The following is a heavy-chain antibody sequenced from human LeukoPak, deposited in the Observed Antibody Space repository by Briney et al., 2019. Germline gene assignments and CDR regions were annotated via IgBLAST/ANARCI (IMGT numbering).Heavy chain of an antibody. CDR2: IYCDGSKT. Sequence: GESLKISCQGSGYIFTDYWIGWVRQMPGKGLEWMAIIYCDGSKTIYSPSFQGQVTISADKSISTAYLQWSSLKASDTAMYYCARPFLGYCSSTSCYEEGEYWGQGTLVTVSS. J-gene: IGHJ4*02. CDR3: ARPFLGYCSSTSCYEEGEY. D-gene: IGHD2-2*01. CDR1: GYIFTDYW. V-gene: IGHV5-51*01.